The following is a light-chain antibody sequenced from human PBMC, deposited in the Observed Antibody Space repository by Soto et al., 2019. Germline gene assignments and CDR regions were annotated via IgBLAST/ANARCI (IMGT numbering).Light chain of an antibody. CDR1: ETVNSNY. J-gene: IGKJ1*01. Sequence: DIVLTQSPGTLSLSPGERATLSCRASETVNSNYLAWYQHKRGQAPRLLIYGASSRATGIPDRFSGSGSGTDFILTITRLEPEDFAIYYCQQYGSSRTFGQGTKVDIK. CDR2: GAS. CDR3: QQYGSSRT. V-gene: IGKV3-20*01.